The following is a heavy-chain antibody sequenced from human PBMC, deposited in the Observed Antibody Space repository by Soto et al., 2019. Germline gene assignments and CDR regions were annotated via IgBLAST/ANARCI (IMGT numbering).Heavy chain of an antibody. V-gene: IGHV3-30*18. D-gene: IGHD3-10*01. J-gene: IGHJ6*01. CDR1: GFTFSSYG. Sequence: QVQLVESGGGVVQPGRSLRLSCAASGFTFSSYGMHWVRQAPGKGLEWVAVISYDGSNKYYADSVKGRFTISRDTSKNTLYRQRNSRRAEDTAVYYCAKEGGYYGSGSYSVGANYYGMDVW. CDR3: AKEGGYYGSGSYSVGANYYGMDV. CDR2: ISYDGSNK.